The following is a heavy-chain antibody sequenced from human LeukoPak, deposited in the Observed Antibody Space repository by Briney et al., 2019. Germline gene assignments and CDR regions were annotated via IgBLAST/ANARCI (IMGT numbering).Heavy chain of an antibody. D-gene: IGHD4-17*01. Sequence: PGRSLRLSCAASGFTFSSYGMHWVRRAPGKGLEWVAVISYDGSNKYYADSVKGRFTISRDNSKNALYLQMNSLRAEDTAVYYCAKSYGDYVYYYYYGMDVWGQGTTVTVSS. J-gene: IGHJ6*02. CDR2: ISYDGSNK. CDR3: AKSYGDYVYYYYYGMDV. CDR1: GFTFSSYG. V-gene: IGHV3-30*18.